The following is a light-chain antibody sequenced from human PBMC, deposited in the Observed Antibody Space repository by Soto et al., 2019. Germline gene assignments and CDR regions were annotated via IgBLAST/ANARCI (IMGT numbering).Light chain of an antibody. CDR1: SSDVGGYNY. V-gene: IGLV2-11*01. CDR3: CSYAGNYTYV. CDR2: DVT. J-gene: IGLJ1*01. Sequence: LTQPRSVSGSPGQSVTISCTGTSSDVGGYNYVSWYQQNPGKAPKLMIHDVTKRPSGVPDRFSGSKSGNTASLTISGLQAEDEADYYCCSYAGNYTYVFGTGTKVTVL.